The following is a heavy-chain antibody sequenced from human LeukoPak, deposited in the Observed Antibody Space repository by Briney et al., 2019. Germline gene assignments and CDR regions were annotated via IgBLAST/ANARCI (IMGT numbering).Heavy chain of an antibody. V-gene: IGHV1-69*05. Sequence: SVKVSCKASEGTFSSYAISWVRQAPGQGLEWMGGIIPIFGTANYAQKFQGRVTITTDESTSTAYMELSSLGSEDTAVYYCARGSYCGGDCYSFHFDYWGQGTLVTVSS. CDR3: ARGSYCGGDCYSFHFDY. CDR1: EGTFSSYA. D-gene: IGHD2-21*02. J-gene: IGHJ4*02. CDR2: IIPIFGTA.